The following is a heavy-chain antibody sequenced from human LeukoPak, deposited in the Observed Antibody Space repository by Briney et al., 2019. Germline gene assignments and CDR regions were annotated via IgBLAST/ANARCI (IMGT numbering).Heavy chain of an antibody. D-gene: IGHD3-22*01. J-gene: IGHJ4*02. V-gene: IGHV4-30-4*08. CDR1: GGSISSGDYY. Sequence: SETLSLTCTVPGGSISSGDYYWSWIRQPLGKGLEWIGYIYYSGSTYYNPSLKSRVTISVDTSKNQFSLKLSSVTAADTAVYYCASTYYYDSSGYYYAPDYWGQGTLVTVSS. CDR3: ASTYYYDSSGYYYAPDY. CDR2: IYYSGST.